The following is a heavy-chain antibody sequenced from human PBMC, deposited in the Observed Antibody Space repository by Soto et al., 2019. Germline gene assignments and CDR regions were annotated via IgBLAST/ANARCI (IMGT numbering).Heavy chain of an antibody. CDR1: GCSISSYY. CDR3: ARGIDYGSGSYYHAIDY. V-gene: IGHV4-59*01. CDR2: IYYSGST. J-gene: IGHJ4*02. Sequence: SATLSLTCTVSGCSISSYYWSWIRQPPGKGLEWIGYIYYSGSTNYNPSLKSRVTISVDTSKNQFSLKLSSVTAADTAVYYCARGIDYGSGSYYHAIDYWGQGTLVTVS. D-gene: IGHD3-10*01.